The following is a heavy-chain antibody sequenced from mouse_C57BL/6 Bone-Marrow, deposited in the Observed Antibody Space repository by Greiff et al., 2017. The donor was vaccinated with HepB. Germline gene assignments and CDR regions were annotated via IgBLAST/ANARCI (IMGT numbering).Heavy chain of an antibody. CDR2: IDPANGNT. Sequence: VQLQHSVAELVRPGASVKLSCTASGFNIKNTYMHWVKQRPEQGLEWIGRIDPANGNTKYAPKFQGKATITADTSSNTAYLQLSSLTSEDTAIYYCAPDYYGSSYERFAYWGQGTLVTVSA. D-gene: IGHD1-1*01. V-gene: IGHV14-3*01. CDR3: APDYYGSSYERFAY. CDR1: GFNIKNTY. J-gene: IGHJ3*01.